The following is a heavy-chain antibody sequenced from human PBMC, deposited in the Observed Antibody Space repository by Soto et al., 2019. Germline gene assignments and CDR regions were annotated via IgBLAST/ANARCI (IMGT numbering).Heavy chain of an antibody. Sequence: EVQLLDSGGGLVQPGGSLRLSCAASGFTFSSYALSWVRQAPGRGLEWVSDISGSGGSTYYADSVKGRFNISRDNSKNTLYLQMNSLRAEDTAVYYCAKDVYDSSGYRGYYWGQGTLVTVSS. D-gene: IGHD3-22*01. J-gene: IGHJ4*02. CDR3: AKDVYDSSGYRGYY. CDR1: GFTFSSYA. V-gene: IGHV3-23*01. CDR2: ISGSGGST.